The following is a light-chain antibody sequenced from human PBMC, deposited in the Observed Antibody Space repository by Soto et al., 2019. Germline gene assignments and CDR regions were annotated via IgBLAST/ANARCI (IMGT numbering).Light chain of an antibody. CDR2: GAS. CDR3: QQYNNWPPRT. V-gene: IGKV3-15*01. J-gene: IGKJ1*01. Sequence: EIVMTQSPATLSVSPRERATLSCRASQSVSSNLAWYQQNPGQAPRLLIYGASTRSTGIPARFSGSGSGTEFTLTISSLQSEDFAVYYCQQYNNWPPRTFGQGTKVEIK. CDR1: QSVSSN.